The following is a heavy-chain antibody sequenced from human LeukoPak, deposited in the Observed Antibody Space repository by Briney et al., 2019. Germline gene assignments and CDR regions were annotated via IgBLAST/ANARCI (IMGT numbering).Heavy chain of an antibody. CDR2: ITSSSSTI. CDR1: GFAFSNYD. V-gene: IGHV3-48*04. J-gene: IGHJ4*02. D-gene: IGHD5-12*01. CDR3: AREVGGYSDY. Sequence: GGSLRLSCAASGFAFSNYDMNWVRQAPGRGLEWVSYITSSSSTIYYADSVKGRFTISRDNAKNSLHLQMNSLRAEDTAVYYCAREVGGYSDYWGQGTLVTVSS.